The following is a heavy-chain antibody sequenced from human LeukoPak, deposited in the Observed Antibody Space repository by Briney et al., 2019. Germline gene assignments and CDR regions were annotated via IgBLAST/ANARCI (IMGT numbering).Heavy chain of an antibody. D-gene: IGHD2-15*01. CDR2: ISSSGSTI. CDR3: ARGDDIVVVVAAASFDY. Sequence: GGSLRLSCAASGFTFSDYYMSWIRQAPGKGLEWVSYISSSGSTIYYADSVKGRFTISRDNAKNSLYLQMNSLRAEDTAVYYCARGDDIVVVVAAASFDYWGQGTLVTVSS. CDR1: GFTFSDYY. J-gene: IGHJ4*02. V-gene: IGHV3-11*04.